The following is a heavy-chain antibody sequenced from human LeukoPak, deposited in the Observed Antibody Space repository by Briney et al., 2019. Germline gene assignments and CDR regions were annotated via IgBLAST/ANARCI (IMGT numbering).Heavy chain of an antibody. D-gene: IGHD6-19*01. V-gene: IGHV1-24*01. CDR3: ATPSGQWLDPYYFDY. J-gene: IGHJ4*02. CDR1: GYTLTELS. CDR2: FDPEDGET. Sequence: ASVTVSCKVSGYTLTELSMHWVRQAPGKGLEGRGGFDPEDGETIYEQKFQGRVTMTEDTSTDTAYMELSSLRSEDTAVYYCATPSGQWLDPYYFDYWGQGTLVTVSS.